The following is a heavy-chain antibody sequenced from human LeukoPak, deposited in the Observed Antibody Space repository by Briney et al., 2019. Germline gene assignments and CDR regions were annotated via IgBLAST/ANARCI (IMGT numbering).Heavy chain of an antibody. CDR1: GFTFSSYW. Sequence: PGGSLRLSCAASGFTFSSYWMSWVRQAPGKGLEWVAVISYDGSNKYYADSVKGRFTISRDNSKNTLYLQMNSLRAEDTAVYYCARDYRRLLRGTKLAERSQSWFDPWGQGTLVTVSS. D-gene: IGHD3-10*01. CDR3: ARDYRRLLRGTKLAERSQSWFDP. J-gene: IGHJ5*02. V-gene: IGHV3-30*03. CDR2: ISYDGSNK.